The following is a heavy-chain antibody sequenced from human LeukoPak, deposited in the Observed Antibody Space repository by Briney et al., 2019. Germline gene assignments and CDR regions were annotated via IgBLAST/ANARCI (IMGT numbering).Heavy chain of an antibody. CDR2: ISWNSGSI. Sequence: PGGSLRLSCAASGFTFDDYDMHWVRQAPGKGLEWVSGISWNSGSIGYADSVKGRFTISRDNAKNSLYLQMNSLRAEDTALYYCASITTLDYWGQGTLVTVSS. V-gene: IGHV3-9*01. J-gene: IGHJ4*02. CDR3: ASITTLDY. CDR1: GFTFDDYD. D-gene: IGHD3-3*01.